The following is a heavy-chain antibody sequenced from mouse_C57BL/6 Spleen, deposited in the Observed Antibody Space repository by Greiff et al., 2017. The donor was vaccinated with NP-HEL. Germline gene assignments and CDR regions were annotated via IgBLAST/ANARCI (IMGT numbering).Heavy chain of an antibody. CDR2: IDPNSGGT. CDR1: GYTFTSYW. D-gene: IGHD2-1*01. V-gene: IGHV1-72*01. Sequence: QVQLKQPGAELVKPGASVKLSCKASGYTFTSYWMHWVKQRPGRGLEWIGRIDPNSGGTKYNEKFKSKATLTVDKPSSTAYMQLSSLTSEDSAVYYCARKLLLYAMDYWGQGTSVTVSS. J-gene: IGHJ4*01. CDR3: ARKLLLYAMDY.